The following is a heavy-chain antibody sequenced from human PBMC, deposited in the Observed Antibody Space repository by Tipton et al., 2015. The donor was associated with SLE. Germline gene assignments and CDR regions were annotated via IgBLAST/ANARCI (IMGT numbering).Heavy chain of an antibody. V-gene: IGHV4-39*07. J-gene: IGHJ6*02. CDR1: GASTSSGRYY. D-gene: IGHD3-3*02. CDR2: IYYTGST. CDR3: ARTAVLAAIMMDV. Sequence: TLSLTCTVSGASTSSGRYYWVWIRQSPGGGLEWIGSIYYTGSTYYSPSLKSRVTISVDTSKNLFSLNVDSVTAADTAVYYCARTAVLAAIMMDVWGQGTTVTVSS.